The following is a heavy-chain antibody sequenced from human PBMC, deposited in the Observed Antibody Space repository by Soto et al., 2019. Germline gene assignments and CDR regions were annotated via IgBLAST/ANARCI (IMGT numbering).Heavy chain of an antibody. CDR3: ARGRYGDY. CDR1: GYAFTTYG. V-gene: IGHV1-18*01. Sequence: QVHLVQSGAEVKKPGASVKVSCKGSGYAFTTYGITWVRQAPGQGLERMGWISAHNGNTNYSQKLQGRVTVTRDTSTSTAYTELRSLRSDDTAVYYCARGRYGDYWGQGALVTVSS. J-gene: IGHJ4*02. CDR2: ISAHNGNT. D-gene: IGHD1-1*01.